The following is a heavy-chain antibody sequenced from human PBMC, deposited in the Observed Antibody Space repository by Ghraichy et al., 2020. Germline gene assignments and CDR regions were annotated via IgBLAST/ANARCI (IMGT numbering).Heavy chain of an antibody. D-gene: IGHD6-19*01. CDR2: INHSGST. J-gene: IGHJ6*02. Sequence: SETLSLTCAVYGGSFSGYYWSWIRQPPGKGLEWIGEINHSGSTNYNPSLKSRVTISVDTSKNQFSLKLSSVTAADTAVYYCAREALAVAGYYYYYGMDVWGQGTTVTVSS. V-gene: IGHV4-34*01. CDR1: GGSFSGYY. CDR3: AREALAVAGYYYYYGMDV.